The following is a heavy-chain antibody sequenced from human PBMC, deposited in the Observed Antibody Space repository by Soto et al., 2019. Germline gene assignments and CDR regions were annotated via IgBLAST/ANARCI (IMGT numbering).Heavy chain of an antibody. Sequence: SVKVSCKASGGTFSSYAISWVRQAPGQGLEWMGGIIPIFGTANYAQKFQGRVTITADESTSTAYMELSSLRSEDTAVYYCARVFGSGWYPSPWYYYGMDVWGQGTTVTVSS. D-gene: IGHD6-19*01. CDR1: GGTFSSYA. CDR3: ARVFGSGWYPSPWYYYGMDV. CDR2: IIPIFGTA. J-gene: IGHJ6*02. V-gene: IGHV1-69*13.